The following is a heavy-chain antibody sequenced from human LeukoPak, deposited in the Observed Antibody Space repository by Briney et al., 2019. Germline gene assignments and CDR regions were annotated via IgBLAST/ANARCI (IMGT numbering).Heavy chain of an antibody. CDR3: ATSRDAPMEK. Sequence: PGGSLRLSCAASGFTSGFTFTKYWMSWVRQAPGKGLEWVANIKEDGSAEFYVDSVKGRFTISGDNAKNSLYLQMNSLRVEDTAVYYCATSRDAPMEKGGQGTLVTVSS. D-gene: IGHD5-18*01. J-gene: IGHJ4*02. CDR1: GFTFTKYW. CDR2: IKEDGSAE. V-gene: IGHV3-7*01.